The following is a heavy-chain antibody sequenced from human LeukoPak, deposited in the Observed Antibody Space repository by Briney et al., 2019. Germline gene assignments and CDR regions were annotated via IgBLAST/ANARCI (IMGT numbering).Heavy chain of an antibody. CDR3: ARGSSTRGPYYYGMDV. J-gene: IGHJ6*02. D-gene: IGHD2-2*01. CDR2: IIPILGIA. CDR1: GGTFSSYA. Sequence: ASVKVSCKASGGTFSSYAISWVRQAPGQGLEWMGRIIPILGIANYAQKFQGRVTITADKSTSTAYMELSSLRSEDTAVYYCARGSSTRGPYYYGMDVWGQGTTVTVPS. V-gene: IGHV1-69*04.